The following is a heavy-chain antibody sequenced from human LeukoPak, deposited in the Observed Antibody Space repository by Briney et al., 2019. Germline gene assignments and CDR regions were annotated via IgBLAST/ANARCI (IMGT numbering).Heavy chain of an antibody. D-gene: IGHD2-21*01. J-gene: IGHJ4*02. CDR1: GYTFTSYG. Sequence: GASVKVSCKASGYTFTSYGISWVRQAPGQGLEWMGWINAYNGNTKYAQKLQGRVTMTTDTSTSTAYMELRSLRSDDTAVYYCAKDFISIKALIPWDYWGQGTLVTVSP. CDR3: AKDFISIKALIPWDY. V-gene: IGHV1-18*01. CDR2: INAYNGNT.